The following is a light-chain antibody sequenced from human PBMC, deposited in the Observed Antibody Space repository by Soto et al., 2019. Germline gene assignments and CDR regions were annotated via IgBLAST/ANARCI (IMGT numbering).Light chain of an antibody. CDR2: AAY. V-gene: IGKV1-27*01. CDR1: QDISTY. CDR3: QKYDNAPLT. Sequence: DIQMTQAPSSLSASVGDRVTITCRARQDISTYLAWYQQKPGKVPKLLISAAYTLQSGVPPRFSGSGSGTDFTFSISRLQPEDVATYYCQKYDNAPLTFGGGTKVEIK. J-gene: IGKJ4*01.